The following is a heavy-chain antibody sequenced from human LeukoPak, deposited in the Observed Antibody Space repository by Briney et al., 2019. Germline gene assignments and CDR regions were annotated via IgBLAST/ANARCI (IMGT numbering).Heavy chain of an antibody. Sequence: SETLSLTCTVSGGSISSSSYYWGWIRQPPGKGLEWIGSIYYSGSTYYNPSLKSRVTISVDTSKNQFSLKLSSVTAADTAVYYCARVPMTATGTYYFDYWGQGTLVTVSS. CDR1: GGSISSSSYY. V-gene: IGHV4-39*07. CDR2: IYYSGST. CDR3: ARVPMTATGTYYFDY. D-gene: IGHD1-1*01. J-gene: IGHJ4*02.